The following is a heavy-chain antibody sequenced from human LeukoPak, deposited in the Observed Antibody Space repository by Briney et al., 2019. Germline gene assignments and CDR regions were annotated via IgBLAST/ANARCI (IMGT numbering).Heavy chain of an antibody. J-gene: IGHJ4*02. CDR2: ISSSSSTI. D-gene: IGHD2-2*02. CDR1: GFTFSTYS. V-gene: IGHV3-48*01. CDR3: AKGGVVVVPAAIMDY. Sequence: GGSLRLSCAASGFTFSTYSMNWVRQAPGKGLEWVSYISSSSSTIYYADSVKGRFTISRDNSKNTLYLQMNSLRAEDTAVYYCAKGGVVVVPAAIMDYWGQGTLVTVSS.